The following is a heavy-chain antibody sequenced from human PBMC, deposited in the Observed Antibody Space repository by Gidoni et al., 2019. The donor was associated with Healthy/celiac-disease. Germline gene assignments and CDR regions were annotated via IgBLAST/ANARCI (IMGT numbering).Heavy chain of an antibody. CDR1: GGSISSYY. D-gene: IGHD2-2*01. CDR3: AGATVPAHTIQYDY. V-gene: IGHV4-4*07. CDR2: IYTSGST. J-gene: IGHJ4*02. Sequence: QVQLQESGPGLVKPSESLSLTCTVSGGSISSYYWSWIRQPAGKGLEWIGRIYTSGSTNYNPSLKSRVTMSVDTSKNQFSLKLSSVTAADTAVYYCAGATVPAHTIQYDYWGQGTLVTVSS.